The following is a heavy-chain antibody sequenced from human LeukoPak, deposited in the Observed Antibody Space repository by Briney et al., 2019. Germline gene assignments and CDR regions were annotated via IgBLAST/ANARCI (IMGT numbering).Heavy chain of an antibody. D-gene: IGHD6-6*01. V-gene: IGHV3-7*01. CDR1: GFTFSSYW. CDR3: ARDVSDENGSSTRIHLDS. J-gene: IGHJ4*02. CDR2: IHPGGSEK. Sequence: GGSLRLSCAASGFTFSSYWMTWVRQAPGKGLEWVSNIHPGGSEKSYVDSVKGRFTISRDNAKNSLYLQMNSLRDEDTAVYYCARDVSDENGSSTRIHLDSWGQGTLVTVSS.